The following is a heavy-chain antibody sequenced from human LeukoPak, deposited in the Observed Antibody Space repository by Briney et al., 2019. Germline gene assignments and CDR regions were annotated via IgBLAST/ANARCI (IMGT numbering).Heavy chain of an antibody. Sequence: PSETLSLTCSVSGGSISSYYWSWLRQPAGKGLEWFGRIYTSGSTNYNPSLKSRVTISVDTSKNQFSLKLRSVTAADTAVYYCARMSYYYDSSGYYDYYYYYYMDVWGKGTTVTVSS. CDR3: ARMSYYYDSSGYYDYYYYYYMDV. D-gene: IGHD3-22*01. J-gene: IGHJ6*03. V-gene: IGHV4-4*07. CDR1: GGSISSYY. CDR2: IYTSGST.